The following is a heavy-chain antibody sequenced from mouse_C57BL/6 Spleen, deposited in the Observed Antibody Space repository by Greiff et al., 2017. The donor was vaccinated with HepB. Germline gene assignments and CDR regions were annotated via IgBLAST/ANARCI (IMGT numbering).Heavy chain of an antibody. J-gene: IGHJ4*01. V-gene: IGHV1-64*01. CDR2: IHPNSGST. CDR3: ARGALRHYYAMDY. CDR1: GYTFTSYW. D-gene: IGHD1-2*01. Sequence: VQLQQPGAELVKPGASVKLSCKASGYTFTSYWMHWVKQRPGQGLEWIGMIHPNSGSTNYNEKFKSKATLTVDKSSSTAYMQLSSLTSEDSAVYYCARGALRHYYAMDYWGQGTSVTVSS.